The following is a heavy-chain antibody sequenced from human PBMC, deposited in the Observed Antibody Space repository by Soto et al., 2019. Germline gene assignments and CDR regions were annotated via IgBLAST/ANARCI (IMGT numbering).Heavy chain of an antibody. CDR3: ARAVAVAADFDY. CDR2: INAGNGNT. CDR1: GYTFPNYS. D-gene: IGHD6-19*01. Sequence: GASVKVSCKASGYTFPNYSMHWVGQGPGQRLEWMGWINAGNGNTKYSQKFQGRVTITRDTSASTAYMELSSLRSEDTAVYDCARAVAVAADFDYWGQGTLVTVSS. J-gene: IGHJ4*02. V-gene: IGHV1-3*01.